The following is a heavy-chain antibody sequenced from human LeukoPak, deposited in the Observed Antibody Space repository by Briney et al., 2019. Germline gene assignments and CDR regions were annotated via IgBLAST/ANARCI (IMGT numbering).Heavy chain of an antibody. V-gene: IGHV3-30*04. J-gene: IGHJ4*02. CDR1: GFTLNTYA. CDR3: ARDTDEWYNSPGDY. CDR2: ISYDGSQK. D-gene: IGHD1-1*01. Sequence: PGGPLRLSCAVSGFTLNTYAMHWVRQAPGKGLEWVAIISYDGSQKYYADSLKGRFTISRDNSRNTLYLQMNSLRGDDTGMYYCARDTDEWYNSPGDYWGQGTLVTVSS.